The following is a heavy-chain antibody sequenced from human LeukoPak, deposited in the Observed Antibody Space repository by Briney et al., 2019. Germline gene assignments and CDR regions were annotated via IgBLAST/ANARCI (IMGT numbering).Heavy chain of an antibody. CDR1: GDSVTSDNFY. Sequence: PSETLSLTCNVSGDSVTSDNFYWAWIRQPPGKGPEWIGTVYRSGSAYHNPSLKSRLTISIDTSKNQFSLKLSSVTAADTAVYYCAREVIYYGSGSYLNWFDPWGQGTLVTVSS. J-gene: IGHJ5*02. CDR2: VYRSGSA. D-gene: IGHD3-10*01. CDR3: AREVIYYGSGSYLNWFDP. V-gene: IGHV4-39*07.